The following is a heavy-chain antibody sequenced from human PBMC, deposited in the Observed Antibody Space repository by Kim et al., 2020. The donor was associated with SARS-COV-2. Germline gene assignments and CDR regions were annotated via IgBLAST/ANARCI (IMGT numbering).Heavy chain of an antibody. Sequence: SETLSLTCAVYGGSFSGFYWTWIRQSPGKGLEWIGEIDPTGNTNYNPSLKSQVAISIDTSKNQFSLKLRSVTVADRAIYYCATTSGDWRFFDFWGQGTLV. CDR1: GGSFSGFY. J-gene: IGHJ4*02. CDR2: IDPTGNT. D-gene: IGHD2-21*01. CDR3: ATTSGDWRFFDF. V-gene: IGHV4-34*01.